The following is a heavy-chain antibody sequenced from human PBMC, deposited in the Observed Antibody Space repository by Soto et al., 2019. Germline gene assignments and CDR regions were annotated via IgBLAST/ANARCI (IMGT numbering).Heavy chain of an antibody. J-gene: IGHJ5*02. D-gene: IGHD3-22*01. CDR3: AKDVIPDYYDSSGYYYGNWFDP. CDR1: GFTFSSYA. Sequence: GSLRLSCAASGFTFSSYAMSWVRQAPGKGLEWVSAISGSGGSTYYADSVKGRFTISRDNSKNTLYLQMNSLRAEDTAVYYCAKDVIPDYYDSSGYYYGNWFDPWGQGTLVTVSS. CDR2: ISGSGGST. V-gene: IGHV3-23*01.